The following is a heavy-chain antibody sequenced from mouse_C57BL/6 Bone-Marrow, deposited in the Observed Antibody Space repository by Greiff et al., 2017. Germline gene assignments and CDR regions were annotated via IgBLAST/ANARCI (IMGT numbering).Heavy chain of an antibody. CDR1: GFTFSDYY. Sequence: EVKLMESGGGLVQPGGSLKLSCAASGFTFSDYYMYWVRQTPEKRLEWVAYISNGGGSTYYPDPVKGRFTISRDNAKNTLYLQMSRLKSEDTAMYYCAREGVYYASFAYWGQGTLVTVSA. CDR3: AREGVYYASFAY. D-gene: IGHD2-1*01. CDR2: ISNGGGST. V-gene: IGHV5-12*01. J-gene: IGHJ3*01.